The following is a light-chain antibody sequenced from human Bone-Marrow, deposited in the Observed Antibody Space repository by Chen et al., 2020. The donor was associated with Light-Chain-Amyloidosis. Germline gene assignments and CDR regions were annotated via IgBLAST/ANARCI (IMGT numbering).Light chain of an antibody. CDR2: TVS. CDR3: MQGIEFPHT. V-gene: IGKV2-40*01. CDR1: QSLLDSDDGNTY. Sequence: DIVMTQTPLSLPVTPGEPASISCRSSQSLLDSDDGNTYLDWYLQKPGQSPQLLIYTVSYRASGVPDRFSGSGSDTDFTLKISRVEAEDVGVYFCMQGIEFPHTFGQGTKLEIK. J-gene: IGKJ2*01.